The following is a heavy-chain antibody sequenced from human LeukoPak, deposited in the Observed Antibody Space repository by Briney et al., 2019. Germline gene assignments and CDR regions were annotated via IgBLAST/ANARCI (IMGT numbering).Heavy chain of an antibody. CDR2: IYYSGST. CDR3: ARGRGLTFDYVWGTYRYIATPTGGIDN. CDR1: GGSISNNNYY. J-gene: IGHJ4*02. V-gene: IGHV4-39*07. Sequence: TASETLSLTCTVSGGSISNNNYYWGWIRQPPGKGLEWIGSIYYSGSTYYNPSLLGRVSISVDTSKNQFSLKLSSVTAADTAVYYCARGRGLTFDYVWGTYRYIATPTGGIDNWGQGTLVTVSS. D-gene: IGHD3-16*02.